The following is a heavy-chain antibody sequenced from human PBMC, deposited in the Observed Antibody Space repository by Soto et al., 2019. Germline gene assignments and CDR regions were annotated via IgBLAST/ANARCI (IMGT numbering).Heavy chain of an antibody. CDR2: ISYDGSNK. CDR3: ARTARISGSYYGCYFDL. J-gene: IGHJ2*01. Sequence: QVQLVESGGGVVQPGRSLRLSCAASGFTFSSYGMHWVRQAPGKGLEWVAVISYDGSNKYYADSVKGRFTISRDNSKNSLYLQMNSLRAEDTAVYYCARTARISGSYYGCYFDLWGRGTLVTVSS. D-gene: IGHD1-26*01. CDR1: GFTFSSYG. V-gene: IGHV3-30*03.